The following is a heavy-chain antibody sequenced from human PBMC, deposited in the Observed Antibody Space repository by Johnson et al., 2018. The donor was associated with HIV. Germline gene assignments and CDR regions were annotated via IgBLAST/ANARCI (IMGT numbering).Heavy chain of an antibody. D-gene: IGHD1-20*01. CDR2: VKRDGSEK. CDR1: GFSFSLYW. CDR3: ARDRTITGNDPFDI. V-gene: IGHV3-7*03. Sequence: VQLVESGGGLVQPGGSLRLSCAGSGFSFSLYWMTWVRQAAGKGLEWVAHVKRDGSEKLYADSVKGRFTISRDNAKNSLYLQMNSLRAEDTALYYCARDRTITGNDPFDIWGQGTMVTVSS. J-gene: IGHJ3*02.